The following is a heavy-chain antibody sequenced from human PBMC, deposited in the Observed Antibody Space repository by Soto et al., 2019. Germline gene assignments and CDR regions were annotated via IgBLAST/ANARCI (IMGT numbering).Heavy chain of an antibody. CDR3: ARDRAAPIWFGYNWFDP. V-gene: IGHV3-7*03. CDR1: GFTFSSYW. Sequence: GGSLRLSCAASGFTFSSYWMSWVRQAPGKGLEWVANIKQDGSEKYYVDSVKGRFTISRDNAKNSLYLQMNSLRAEDTAVYYCARDRAAPIWFGYNWFDPWGQGTLVTVYS. D-gene: IGHD5-12*01. J-gene: IGHJ5*02. CDR2: IKQDGSEK.